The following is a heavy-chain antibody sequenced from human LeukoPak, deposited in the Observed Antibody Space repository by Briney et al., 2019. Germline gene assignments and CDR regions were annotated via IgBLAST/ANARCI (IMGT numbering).Heavy chain of an antibody. CDR1: GFALTTYN. CDR2: VTAFNENT. V-gene: IGHV1-18*01. Sequence: ASVKVSCKASGFALTTYNIVWLRQAPGQGLEWVGWVTAFNENTHYSRRFQGRVTMTRDTSTSTAYMELSSLRSEDTAVYYCASNYDSSGYFDAFDIWGQGTMVTVSS. CDR3: ASNYDSSGYFDAFDI. D-gene: IGHD3-22*01. J-gene: IGHJ3*02.